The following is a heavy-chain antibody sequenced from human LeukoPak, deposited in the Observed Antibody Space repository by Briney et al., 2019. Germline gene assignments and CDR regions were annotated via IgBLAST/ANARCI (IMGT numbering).Heavy chain of an antibody. J-gene: IGHJ6*03. Sequence: PSETLSLTCAVYGGSFSGYYWSWIRQPPGKGLEWIGEINHSGSTNYNPSLKSRVTISVDTSKNQFSLKLSSVTAADTAVYYCARRGYYYYVDVWGKGTTVTISS. CDR3: ARRGYYYYVDV. D-gene: IGHD3-10*01. CDR1: GGSFSGYY. CDR2: INHSGST. V-gene: IGHV4-34*01.